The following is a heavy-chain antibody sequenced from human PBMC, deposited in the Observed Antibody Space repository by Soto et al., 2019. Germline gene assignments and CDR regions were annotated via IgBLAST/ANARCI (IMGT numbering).Heavy chain of an antibody. CDR2: ISYDGSNK. V-gene: IGHV3-30*18. J-gene: IGHJ4*02. CDR1: GFTFSSYG. Sequence: GGSLRLSCAASGFTFSSYGMHWVRPAPGKGLEWVAVISYDGSNKYYADSVKGRFTISRDNSKNTLYLQMNSLRAEDTAVYYCAKEPIPDSSGYWGYFDYWGQGSLVTVSS. D-gene: IGHD3-22*01. CDR3: AKEPIPDSSGYWGYFDY.